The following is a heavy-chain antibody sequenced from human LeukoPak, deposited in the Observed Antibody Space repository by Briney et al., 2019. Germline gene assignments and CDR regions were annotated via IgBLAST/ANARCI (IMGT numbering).Heavy chain of an antibody. CDR3: AKDAPVNIVVVPAANS. CDR2: SSGSGGST. Sequence: GGSLRLSCAVSGFTFSSYAMSWVRPAPGQGLGWVSASSGSGGSTYYADSVKGRFTISRDNSKNTLYPQMNSLRAEDTAVYYCAKDAPVNIVVVPAANSWGQGTLVTVSS. CDR1: GFTFSSYA. V-gene: IGHV3-23*01. D-gene: IGHD2-2*01. J-gene: IGHJ4*02.